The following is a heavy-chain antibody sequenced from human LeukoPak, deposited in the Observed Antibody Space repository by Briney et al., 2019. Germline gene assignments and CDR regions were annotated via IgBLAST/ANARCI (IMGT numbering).Heavy chain of an antibody. V-gene: IGHV4-38-2*02. Sequence: SETLSLTCTVSGYSISSGYYWGWIRQSPEKGLEWIGSIYHSGATYYNPSLKSRVTISVDTSKNQFSLKVTSVTAADTAVYYCARGGDRSFDYWGQGTLVTVSS. CDR2: IYHSGAT. CDR1: GYSISSGYY. CDR3: ARGGDRSFDY. D-gene: IGHD3-10*01. J-gene: IGHJ4*02.